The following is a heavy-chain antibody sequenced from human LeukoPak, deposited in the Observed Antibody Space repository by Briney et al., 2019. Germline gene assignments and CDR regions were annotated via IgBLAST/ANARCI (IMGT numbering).Heavy chain of an antibody. J-gene: IGHJ6*03. CDR3: AKGGPYCTSTSCYGYHYYYYMDV. CDR1: GVTFSNYA. D-gene: IGHD2-2*01. V-gene: IGHV3-23*01. CDR2: ISGSGGST. Sequence: PGGSLRLSCAASGVTFSNYAMSWVRQAPGKGQEWVSLISGSGGSTYYADSVKGRFTISRDNSKKTLYLQMNSLRAEDTAVYYCAKGGPYCTSTSCYGYHYYYYMDVWGNGTTVTVSS.